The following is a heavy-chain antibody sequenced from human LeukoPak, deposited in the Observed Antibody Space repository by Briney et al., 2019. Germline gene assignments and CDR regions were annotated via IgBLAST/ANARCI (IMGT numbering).Heavy chain of an antibody. CDR1: GGSISSYY. CDR2: IYYSGST. J-gene: IGHJ3*02. V-gene: IGHV4-59*08. CDR3: AAGAYCGGDCPPDAFDI. Sequence: PSETLSLTCTVSGGSISSYYWSWIRQPPGKGLEWIGYIYYSGSTNYNPSLKSRVTISVDTSKNQFSLKLSSVTAADTAVYYCAAGAYCGGDCPPDAFDIWGQGTMVTVSS. D-gene: IGHD2-21*02.